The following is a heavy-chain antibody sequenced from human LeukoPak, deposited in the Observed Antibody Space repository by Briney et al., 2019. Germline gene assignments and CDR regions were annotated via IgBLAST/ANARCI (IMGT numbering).Heavy chain of an antibody. CDR2: IKQDGSEK. D-gene: IGHD3-10*02. J-gene: IGHJ6*04. Sequence: PGGSLRLSCAASGFIFSSYWMSWVRQAPGKGLEWVAIIKQDGSEKYYVDSVKGRFTISRDNGKNSLYLQMNSLRAEDTAVYYCAELGITMIGGVWGKGTTVTISS. CDR1: GFIFSSYW. V-gene: IGHV3-7*01. CDR3: AELGITMIGGV.